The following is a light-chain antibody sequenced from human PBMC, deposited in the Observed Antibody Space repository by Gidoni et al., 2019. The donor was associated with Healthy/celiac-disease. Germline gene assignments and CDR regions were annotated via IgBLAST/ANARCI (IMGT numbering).Light chain of an antibody. J-gene: IGKJ2*01. CDR1: QSISSY. CDR2: AAS. V-gene: IGKV1-39*01. Sequence: DIQMTHSPSSLSASVGDRVTITCRASQSISSYLNCYQQKPGKAPKLLIYAASSLQSGVPSRFSGSGSGTDFTLTISSLQPEDFATYYCQQSYSTPPAFGQGTKLEIK. CDR3: QQSYSTPPA.